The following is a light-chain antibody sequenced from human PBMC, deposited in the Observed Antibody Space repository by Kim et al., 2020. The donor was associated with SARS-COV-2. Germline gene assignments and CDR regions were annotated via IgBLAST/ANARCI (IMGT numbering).Light chain of an antibody. CDR3: SSYTSSSTLEV. CDR1: SSDVGGYNY. Sequence: QSALTQPASVSGSPGQSITISCTGTSSDVGGYNYVSWYQQHPGKVPKLMIFDVSNQPSGVSNRFSGSKSGNTASLTISGLQAEDEADYYCSSYTSSSTLEVFGTGTKVIVL. J-gene: IGLJ1*01. CDR2: DVS. V-gene: IGLV2-14*03.